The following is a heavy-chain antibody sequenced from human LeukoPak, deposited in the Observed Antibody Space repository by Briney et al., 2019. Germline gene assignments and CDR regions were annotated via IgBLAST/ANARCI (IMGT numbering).Heavy chain of an antibody. CDR3: ARDQDVAAAGTWGSIDY. V-gene: IGHV3-30-3*01. J-gene: IGHJ4*02. D-gene: IGHD6-13*01. CDR2: ISYDGSNK. CDR1: GFTFSSYA. Sequence: GGSLRLSCAASGFTFSSYAMHWVRQAPGKGLEWVAVISYDGSNKYYADSVKGRFTISRDNSKNTLYLQMNSLRAEDTAVYYCARDQDVAAAGTWGSIDYWGQGTLVTVSS.